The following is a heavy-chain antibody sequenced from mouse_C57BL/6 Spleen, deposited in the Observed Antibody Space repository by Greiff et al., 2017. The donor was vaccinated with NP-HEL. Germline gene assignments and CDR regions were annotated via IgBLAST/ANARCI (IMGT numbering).Heavy chain of an antibody. CDR2: ISNGGGST. D-gene: IGHD2-2*01. J-gene: IGHJ4*01. Sequence: EVKVVESGGGLVQPGGSLKLSCAASGFTFSDYYMYWVRQTPEKRLEWVAYISNGGGSTYYPDTVKGRFTISRDNAKNTLYLQMSRLKSEDTAMYYCARRGGYDYAMDYWGQGTSVTVSS. CDR3: ARRGGYDYAMDY. CDR1: GFTFSDYY. V-gene: IGHV5-12*01.